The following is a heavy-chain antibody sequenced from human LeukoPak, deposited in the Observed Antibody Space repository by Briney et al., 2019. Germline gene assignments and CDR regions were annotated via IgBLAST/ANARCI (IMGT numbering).Heavy chain of an antibody. V-gene: IGHV1-18*01. CDR2: ISAYNGNT. J-gene: IGHJ6*02. Sequence: ASVKVSCKASGYTFTRYGISWVRQAPGQGLEWMGWISAYNGNTNYAQKLQGRVTMTTDTSTSTAYMELRSLRSDDTAVYYCARGGAPGSYYYYYGMDVWGQGTTVTVSS. CDR1: GYTFTRYG. CDR3: ARGGAPGSYYYYYGMDV. D-gene: IGHD1-26*01.